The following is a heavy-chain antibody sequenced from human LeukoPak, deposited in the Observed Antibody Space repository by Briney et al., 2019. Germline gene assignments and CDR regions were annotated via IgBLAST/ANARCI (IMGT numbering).Heavy chain of an antibody. J-gene: IGHJ4*02. CDR3: ARRPGN. D-gene: IGHD1-14*01. V-gene: IGHV3-53*01. CDR1: GFTVSTNY. CDR2: IYDSGTT. Sequence: PGGSLRLSCAASGFTVSTNYMSWVRQAPGKGLEWVSIIYDSGTTHYADSVKGRFTISRDSSKNTLFLQMNDLTVEDTARYYCARRPGNWGQGILVTVSS.